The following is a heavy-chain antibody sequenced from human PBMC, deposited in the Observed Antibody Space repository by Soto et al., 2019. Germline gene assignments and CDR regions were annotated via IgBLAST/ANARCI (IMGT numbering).Heavy chain of an antibody. CDR1: GFTVNSNY. Sequence: EVQLVESGGGLVQPGGSLRLSCVASGFTVNSNYMTWVRQAPGKGLEWVSVIYSGGSTYYADSVKGRFTISRDDSKNTLYLQMNSLGAEDTAVYYCASGTWDYWGQGTLVTVSS. CDR2: IYSGGST. D-gene: IGHD1-26*01. V-gene: IGHV3-66*01. J-gene: IGHJ4*02. CDR3: ASGTWDY.